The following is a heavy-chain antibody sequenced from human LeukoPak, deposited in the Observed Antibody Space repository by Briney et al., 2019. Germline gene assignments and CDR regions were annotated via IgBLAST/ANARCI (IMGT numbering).Heavy chain of an antibody. CDR2: ISYDVSNK. CDR1: GFTFSSYD. J-gene: IGHJ4*02. CDR3: AKGGSGSYPMASY. V-gene: IGHV3-30*18. Sequence: GGSLRLSCAASGFTFSSYDMNWVRQAPGKGLEWVAVISYDVSNKHYADSVKGRFTISRDNSKNTLYLQMNSLRAEDTAVYYCAKGGSGSYPMASYWGQGTLVTVSS. D-gene: IGHD3-10*01.